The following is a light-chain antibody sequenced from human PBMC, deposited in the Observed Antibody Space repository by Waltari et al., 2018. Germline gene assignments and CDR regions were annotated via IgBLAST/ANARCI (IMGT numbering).Light chain of an antibody. V-gene: IGLV3-27*01. CDR3: HAAADNNWF. CDR2: KDT. Sequence: YDLTQPLSVSVSPGQTATITCSGDVLAEQSVRWFQQKPGQAPTLILYKDTERPSGIPERFSGSSSGSTVTLTIRGALLEDEADYHCHAAADNNWFFGGGTKLTVL. J-gene: IGLJ2*01. CDR1: VLAEQS.